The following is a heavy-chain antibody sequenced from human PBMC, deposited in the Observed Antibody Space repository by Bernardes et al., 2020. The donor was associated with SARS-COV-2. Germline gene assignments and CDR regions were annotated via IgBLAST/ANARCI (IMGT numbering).Heavy chain of an antibody. CDR2: IRSKPNNYAT. V-gene: IGHV3-73*01. CDR3: TTTFHYYYGMDV. CDR1: GFTFSASA. Sequence: GGSLRLSCAASGFTFSASAMHWVRQASGKGMEWVGRIRSKPNNYATAYGASVKGRFTISRDDSKNTAYLQMDSLKTEDTAVYYCTTTFHYYYGMDVWGQGTTVTVSS. J-gene: IGHJ6*02. D-gene: IGHD1-7*01.